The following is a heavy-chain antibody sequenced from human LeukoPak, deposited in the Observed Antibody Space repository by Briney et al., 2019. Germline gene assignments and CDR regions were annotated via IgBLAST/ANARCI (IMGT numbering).Heavy chain of an antibody. J-gene: IGHJ4*02. Sequence: GGSLRLSCAVSGFTFSNAWMSWVRQAPGKGLEWVGRIRSNTDGGTTDYTAPVKGRFTISRDDSKNTVYLQMKSLKTEDTAVYYRTTGPERHPYNFDYWGQGTLVTVSS. V-gene: IGHV3-15*01. D-gene: IGHD1-1*01. CDR1: GFTFSNAW. CDR3: TTGPERHPYNFDY. CDR2: IRSNTDGGTT.